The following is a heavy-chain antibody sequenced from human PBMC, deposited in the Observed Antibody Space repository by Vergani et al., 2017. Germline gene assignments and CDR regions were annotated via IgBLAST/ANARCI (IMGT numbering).Heavy chain of an antibody. V-gene: IGHV3-23*01. CDR3: AKDRGSGWPNGDY. CDR2: ISGSGGST. Sequence: EVQLLESGGGLVQPGGSLRLSCAASGFTFSSYAMSWVRQAPGKGLEWVSAISGSGGSTYYADSVEGRLTISRDNSKNTLYLQMNSLRAEDTAVYYCAKDRGSGWPNGDYWGQGTLVTVSS. CDR1: GFTFSSYA. D-gene: IGHD6-19*01. J-gene: IGHJ4*02.